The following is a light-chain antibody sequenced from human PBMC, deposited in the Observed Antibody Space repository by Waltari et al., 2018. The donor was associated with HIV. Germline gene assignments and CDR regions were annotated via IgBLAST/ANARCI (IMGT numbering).Light chain of an antibody. CDR1: QRVSSRY. Sequence: EIVLPQSPGTLSLSRGERATLSCRASQRVSSRYLAWYQQKPGQAPRLLIYGASSRATGIPDRCSGSGAGTDFTLTISRLEPEEFAVYYCQQYGSSPRTFGQGTKVEIK. CDR2: GAS. V-gene: IGKV3-20*01. J-gene: IGKJ1*01. CDR3: QQYGSSPRT.